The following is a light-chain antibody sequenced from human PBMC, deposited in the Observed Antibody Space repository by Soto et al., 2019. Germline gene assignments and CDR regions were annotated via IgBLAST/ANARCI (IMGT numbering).Light chain of an antibody. V-gene: IGKV1-39*01. CDR2: AAS. Sequence: DLQMTQSPSSLSASVGDRVTITCRASQSISTYLNWYQQKVGKAPKRLIYAASSLQRGVPSMFSGSGSGTDFTLAISSLQPEDFATYYWQQSYSTPRTCGQGTELEIK. J-gene: IGKJ2*02. CDR3: QQSYSTPRT. CDR1: QSISTY.